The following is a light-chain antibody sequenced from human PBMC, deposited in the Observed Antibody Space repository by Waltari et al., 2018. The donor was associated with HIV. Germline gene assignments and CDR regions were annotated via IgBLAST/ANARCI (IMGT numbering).Light chain of an antibody. V-gene: IGLV2-14*03. Sequence: QSALTQPASVSGSPGQSITISCTGTSSDVGGYNYVSWYQQHPGKAPKLMIYDVSNRSSGFSNRFSGSKSGNTASLTISWLQAEDEADYYCSSYTSSAGVFGGGTKLTVL. CDR1: SSDVGGYNY. J-gene: IGLJ3*02. CDR2: DVS. CDR3: SSYTSSAGV.